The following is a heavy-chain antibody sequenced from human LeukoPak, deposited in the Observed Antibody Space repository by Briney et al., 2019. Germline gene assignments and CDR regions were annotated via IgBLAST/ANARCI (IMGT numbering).Heavy chain of an antibody. Sequence: GGSLRLSCAASGFTFSNYAMSWVRQAPGKGLEWVSLISNSGGSTYYADSVKGRFIISRDSSKNTLYLQMNSLKPEDTAVYYCARDFGAGWEEPKYSFDYWGQGILVTVSS. D-gene: IGHD3-10*01. CDR1: GFTFSNYA. CDR3: ARDFGAGWEEPKYSFDY. CDR2: ISNSGGST. V-gene: IGHV3-23*01. J-gene: IGHJ4*02.